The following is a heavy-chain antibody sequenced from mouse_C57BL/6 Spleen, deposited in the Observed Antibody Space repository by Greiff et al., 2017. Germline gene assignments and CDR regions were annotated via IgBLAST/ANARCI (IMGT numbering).Heavy chain of an antibody. CDR2: INPNNGGT. D-gene: IGHD1-1*01. Sequence: EVQLQESGPELVKPGASVKIPCKASGYTFTDYNMEWVKQSHGKSLEWIGDINPNNGGTIYNQKFKGKATLTVAKSASTAYMELRSLTSEDTAVYYCARERGYYGSSLYFDYWGQGTTLTVSS. J-gene: IGHJ2*01. V-gene: IGHV1-18*01. CDR3: ARERGYYGSSLYFDY. CDR1: GYTFTDYN.